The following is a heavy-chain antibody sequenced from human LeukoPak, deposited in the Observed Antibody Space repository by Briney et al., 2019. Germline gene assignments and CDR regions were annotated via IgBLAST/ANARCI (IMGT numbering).Heavy chain of an antibody. V-gene: IGHV4-59*01. CDR2: IYYSGST. Sequence: SETLSLTCTVSGGSISIYYWSWIRQPPGKGLEWIGNIYYSGSTNYKASLKSRVTISVDTSKNQFSLKVNSVTAADTAIYYCARDRFDDSSGYYYHYSYYMDVWGKGTTVTVSS. CDR1: GGSISIYY. J-gene: IGHJ6*03. D-gene: IGHD3-22*01. CDR3: ARDRFDDSSGYYYHYSYYMDV.